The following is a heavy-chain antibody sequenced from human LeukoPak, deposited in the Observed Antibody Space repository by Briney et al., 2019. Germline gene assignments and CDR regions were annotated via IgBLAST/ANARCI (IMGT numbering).Heavy chain of an antibody. Sequence: GGSLRLSCGVSGFTFSNYWMNWVRQAPGKGLQWVANIKEDGSQTYFVDSVRGRFAVSRDDAKNSVYLQMERLRVEDTAVYYCVRGLNTSSGLDYWGQGTLVTVSS. CDR3: VRGLNTSSGLDY. D-gene: IGHD3-10*01. V-gene: IGHV3-7*01. CDR2: IKEDGSQT. J-gene: IGHJ4*02. CDR1: GFTFSNYW.